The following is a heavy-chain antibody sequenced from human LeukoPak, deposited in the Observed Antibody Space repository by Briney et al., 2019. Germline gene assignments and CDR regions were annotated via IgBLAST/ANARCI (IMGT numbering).Heavy chain of an antibody. D-gene: IGHD1-26*01. CDR1: GFTFSSYA. CDR3: AKDLEKVGATYYFDY. Sequence: GGSLRLSCAASGFTFSSYAMSWVRQAPGKGLEWVSAINGSGGSTYYADSVKGRFTISRDNSKNTLYLQMNSLRAEDTAVYYCAKDLEKVGATYYFDYWGQGTLVTVSS. CDR2: INGSGGST. J-gene: IGHJ4*02. V-gene: IGHV3-23*01.